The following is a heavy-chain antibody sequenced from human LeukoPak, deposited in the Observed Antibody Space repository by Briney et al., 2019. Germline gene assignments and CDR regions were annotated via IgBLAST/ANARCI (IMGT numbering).Heavy chain of an antibody. V-gene: IGHV1-8*01. J-gene: IGHJ4*02. CDR1: GYTFTSYD. Sequence: ASVKVSCKASGYTFTSYDINWVRQATGQGLEWMGWMNPNSGNTGYAQKFQGRVTMTRNTSISTAYMKLSSLRSEDTAVYYCSRTGGGVGELFYDYWGQGTLGTGSP. CDR3: SRTGGGVGELFYDY. D-gene: IGHD3-10*01. CDR2: MNPNSGNT.